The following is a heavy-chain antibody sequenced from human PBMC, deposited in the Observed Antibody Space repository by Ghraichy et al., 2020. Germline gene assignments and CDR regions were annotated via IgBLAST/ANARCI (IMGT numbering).Heavy chain of an antibody. CDR2: IHYSGST. CDR3: ASSSSGWYTRFDS. D-gene: IGHD6-19*01. J-gene: IGHJ4*02. Sequence: SETLSLTCIVSGGSISNDNYYWGWIRQPPGKGREWIGSIHYSGSTYYNPPLKSRLTISVDTSKSQFTLKLSSVTAADTAVYYCASSSSGWYTRFDSCGQGTLVWVSS. CDR1: GGSISNDNYY. V-gene: IGHV4-39*01.